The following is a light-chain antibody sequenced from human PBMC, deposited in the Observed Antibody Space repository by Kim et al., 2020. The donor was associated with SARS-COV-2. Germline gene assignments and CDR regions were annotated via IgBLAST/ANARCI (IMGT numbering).Light chain of an antibody. CDR3: QQYNDWPLT. CDR2: GAS. CDR1: QSVSSY. V-gene: IGKV3-15*01. Sequence: VSPGERATLPCRASQSVSSYLAWYHQKPGQAPRLLIYGASTRATGIPARFSGSGSGTEFTLTISSLQSEDFAVYYCQQYNDWPLTFGGGTKVDIK. J-gene: IGKJ4*01.